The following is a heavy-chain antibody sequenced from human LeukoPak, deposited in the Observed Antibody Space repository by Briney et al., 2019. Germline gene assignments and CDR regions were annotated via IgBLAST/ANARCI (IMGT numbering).Heavy chain of an antibody. Sequence: ASVTVSCKASGYTFIDYYMHWVRQAPGQDLEWMGWINPNSGGTNYAQKFQGRVTMTRDTSVSTVYMELSRLTSDDTAVYYCARDGLFASGVGATTGSDYWGQGTLVTVSS. J-gene: IGHJ4*02. CDR2: INPNSGGT. CDR3: ARDGLFASGVGATTGSDY. D-gene: IGHD1-26*01. CDR1: GYTFIDYY. V-gene: IGHV1-2*02.